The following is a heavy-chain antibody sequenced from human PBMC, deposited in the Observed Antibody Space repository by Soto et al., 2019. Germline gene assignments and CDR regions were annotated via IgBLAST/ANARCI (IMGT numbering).Heavy chain of an antibody. J-gene: IGHJ6*02. CDR2: IYYSGST. Sequence: PSETLSLTCPVSGGSIRSSSYYWGWIRQPPGKGLEWIGSIYYSGSTYYNPSLKSRVTISVDTSKNQFSLKLSSVTAADTAVYYCARHRPNSSGWHYYYGMDVWGQGTTVTVSS. CDR1: GGSIRSSSYY. D-gene: IGHD6-19*01. V-gene: IGHV4-39*01. CDR3: ARHRPNSSGWHYYYGMDV.